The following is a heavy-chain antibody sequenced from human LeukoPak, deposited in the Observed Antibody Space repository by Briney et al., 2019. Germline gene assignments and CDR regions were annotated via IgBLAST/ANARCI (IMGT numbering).Heavy chain of an antibody. Sequence: SVKVSCKASRGTFSSYAISWVRQAPGQGVEGVGRIILIFGTANTAQKFKGKVTITTDESTSTASMDLSSRRPEATAVYYCARDRDGYNCDYWGQGTPVTASS. CDR2: IILIFGTA. CDR3: ARDRDGYNCDY. CDR1: RGTFSSYA. D-gene: IGHD5-24*01. V-gene: IGHV1-69*05. J-gene: IGHJ4*02.